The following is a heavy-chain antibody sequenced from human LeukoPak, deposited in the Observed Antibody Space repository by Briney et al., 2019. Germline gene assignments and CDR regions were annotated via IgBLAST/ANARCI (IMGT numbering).Heavy chain of an antibody. CDR2: IYYGGST. CDR3: AGGDGFAQRYYFDY. Sequence: SGTLSLTCTVSGGSLSSYYWSWIRQRPGKGLEWVAHIYYGGSTNCNHSLKSRVTISVDTSKKQFSLQISSVRAADTAGYYDAGGDGFAQRYYFDYWGQGTLVTVSS. D-gene: IGHD3-16*01. CDR1: GGSLSSYY. V-gene: IGHV4-59*01. J-gene: IGHJ4*02.